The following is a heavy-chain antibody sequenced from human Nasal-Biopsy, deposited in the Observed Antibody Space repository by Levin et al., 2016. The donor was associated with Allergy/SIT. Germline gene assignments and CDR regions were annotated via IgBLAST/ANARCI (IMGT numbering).Heavy chain of an antibody. Sequence: GESLKISCAASGFTFKTCAMSWVRQAPGKELELVSSISGDGGLTYNADSVKGRFIISRDNSKNTMFLQMNVLRAEDTAIYYCAKGWYGQYFQHWGQGTLVTVSS. J-gene: IGHJ1*01. CDR2: ISGDGGLT. V-gene: IGHV3-23*01. D-gene: IGHD6-19*01. CDR3: AKGWYGQYFQH. CDR1: GFTFKTCA.